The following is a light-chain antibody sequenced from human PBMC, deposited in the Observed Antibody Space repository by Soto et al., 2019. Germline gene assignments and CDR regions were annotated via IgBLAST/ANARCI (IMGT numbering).Light chain of an antibody. Sequence: QSALTQPASVSGSPGQSITISCTGTSSDVGGYNYVSWYQQHPGKAPKLMIYEVTKRPSGVSNRFSGSRSGNTASLIISGLQAEDEADYYCNSYTSTNLYVFGTGTK. CDR1: SSDVGGYNY. V-gene: IGLV2-14*01. J-gene: IGLJ1*01. CDR2: EVT. CDR3: NSYTSTNLYV.